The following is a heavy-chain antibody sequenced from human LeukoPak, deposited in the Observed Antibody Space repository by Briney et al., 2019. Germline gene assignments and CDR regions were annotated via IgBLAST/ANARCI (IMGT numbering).Heavy chain of an antibody. CDR1: RGSFSGYY. D-gene: IGHD2-2*01. Sequence: SETLSLTCAVYRGSFSGYYWSWIRQPPGKGLEWIGEINHSGSTNYTPSLKSRVTISLDTSKNQFSLKLSSVTAADTAVYYCARADVVVVPAAIQIRRNWFDPWGQGTQVTVSS. CDR2: INHSGST. CDR3: ARADVVVVPAAIQIRRNWFDP. V-gene: IGHV4-34*01. J-gene: IGHJ5*02.